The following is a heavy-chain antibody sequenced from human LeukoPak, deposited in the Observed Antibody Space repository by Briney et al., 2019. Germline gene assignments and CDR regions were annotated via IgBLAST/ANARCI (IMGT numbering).Heavy chain of an antibody. V-gene: IGHV3-48*04. CDR3: ARVRYNSGYIFDY. Sequence: GGSLRLSCAASGFTFSNYPMNWVHQTPGKGLQWISYISRSSSPIYYADSVRGRFTISRDNAKNSLFLQMNSLRAEDTAVYYCARVRYNSGYIFDYWGQGALVTVSS. J-gene: IGHJ4*02. CDR2: ISRSSSPI. D-gene: IGHD5-18*01. CDR1: GFTFSNYP.